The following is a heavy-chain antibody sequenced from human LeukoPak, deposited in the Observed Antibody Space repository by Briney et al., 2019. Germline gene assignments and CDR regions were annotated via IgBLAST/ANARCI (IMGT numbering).Heavy chain of an antibody. Sequence: ASVKVSCKVSGYTLTELSMLWVRQTPGKGLEWMGGFDREDDETVYPQRFQGRVTMTEDTSTDTAYMELSSLRSEDTAVYYCTTAPPVGYGDYGDGLVDYWGQGTLVTVSS. CDR2: FDREDDET. D-gene: IGHD4-17*01. V-gene: IGHV1-24*01. CDR3: TTAPPVGYGDYGDGLVDY. CDR1: GYTLTELS. J-gene: IGHJ4*02.